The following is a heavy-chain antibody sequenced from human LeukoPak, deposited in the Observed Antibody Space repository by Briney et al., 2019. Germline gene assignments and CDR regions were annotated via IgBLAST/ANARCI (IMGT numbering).Heavy chain of an antibody. CDR3: AKSPGRRSYAIDY. Sequence: GRSLRLSCAASGFTFSSYGMHWVRQAPGKGLEWVAVISYDGSNKYYADSVKGRFTISRDNSKNTLYPQMNSLRAEDTAVYYCAKSPGRRSYAIDYWGQGTLVTVSS. CDR2: ISYDGSNK. D-gene: IGHD2-2*01. J-gene: IGHJ4*02. V-gene: IGHV3-30*18. CDR1: GFTFSSYG.